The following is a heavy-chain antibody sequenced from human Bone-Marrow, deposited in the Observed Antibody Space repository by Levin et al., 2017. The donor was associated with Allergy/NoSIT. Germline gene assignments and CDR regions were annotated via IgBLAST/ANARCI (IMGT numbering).Heavy chain of an antibody. Sequence: AGGSLRLSCAASGFTLSSYEMNWVRQAPGKGLEWVSYIGSGGTTIFYAGSVKGRFTISRDSAKNSLFLQMHSLRAEDTAVYYCARLKYDSSGYFLDYWGQGTLVTVSS. D-gene: IGHD3-22*01. V-gene: IGHV3-48*03. CDR3: ARLKYDSSGYFLDY. J-gene: IGHJ4*02. CDR1: GFTLSSYE. CDR2: IGSGGTTI.